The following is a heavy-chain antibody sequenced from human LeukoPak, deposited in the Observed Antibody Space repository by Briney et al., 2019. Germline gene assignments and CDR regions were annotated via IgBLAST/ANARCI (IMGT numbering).Heavy chain of an antibody. CDR1: GFTFSSYC. V-gene: IGHV3-74*01. J-gene: IGHJ4*02. CDR2: INSDGSIT. Sequence: GGSLRLSCAASGFTFSSYCMHWVRQAPGKGLVWVSRINSDGSITIYADSVKGRLTISRDNARNTLYLQMDSLRAEDTAVYNCVRGDDHYRYWGQGTLVTVSS. CDR3: VRGDDHYRY. D-gene: IGHD5-24*01.